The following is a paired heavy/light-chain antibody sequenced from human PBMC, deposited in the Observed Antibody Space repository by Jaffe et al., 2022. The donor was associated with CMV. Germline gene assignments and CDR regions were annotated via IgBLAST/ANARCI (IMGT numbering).Heavy chain of an antibody. CDR2: ISSTGIT. CDR3: AKRPSGGVYGPGMNYMDV. V-gene: IGHV3-23*04. J-gene: IGHJ6*03. CDR1: GFTFSDYA. D-gene: IGHD3-10*01. Sequence: EVQLVESGGGLVQPGGSLRLSCTPSGFTFSDYAMSWVRQAPGKGLEWVSGISSTGITHYTDSVKGRLTISRDNSKNTLYLRMNSLRVEDTAVYYCAKRPSGGVYGPGMNYMDVWGKGTTVTVSS.
Light chain of an antibody. J-gene: IGLJ2*01. CDR3: QSFDSRLDNSL. CDR2: RNN. CDR1: GSNIGAGYD. Sequence: QSVLTQPPSVSGAPGQRVTISCTGSGSNIGAGYDVHWYQHLPGTAPKLLIYRNNNRPSGVPDRFSASRSGTSASLAITGLQAEDEADYYCQSFDSRLDNSLFGGGTKLTVL. V-gene: IGLV1-40*01.